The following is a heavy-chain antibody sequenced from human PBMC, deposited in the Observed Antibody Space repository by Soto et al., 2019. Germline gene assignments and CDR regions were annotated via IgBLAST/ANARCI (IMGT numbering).Heavy chain of an antibody. V-gene: IGHV1-8*01. D-gene: IGHD2-2*01. CDR1: GYTFTSYD. CDR2: MNPNSGNT. Sequence: ASVTVSCTASGYTFTSYDINWVRQATGQGLEWMGWMNPNSGNTGYAQKFQGRVTMTRNTSISTAYMELSSLRAEDTAVYYCARDPNIVLVPAALRSYYYYYGMDVWGQGTTVTVSS. J-gene: IGHJ6*02. CDR3: ARDPNIVLVPAALRSYYYYYGMDV.